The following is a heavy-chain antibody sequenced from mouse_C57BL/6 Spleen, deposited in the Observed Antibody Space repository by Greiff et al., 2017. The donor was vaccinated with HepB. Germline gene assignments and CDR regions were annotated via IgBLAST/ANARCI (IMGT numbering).Heavy chain of an antibody. CDR2: IYPGSGST. J-gene: IGHJ4*01. Sequence: QVQLQQPGAELVKPGASVKMSCKASGYTFTSYWITWVKQRPGQGLEWIGDIYPGSGSTNYNEKFKSKATLTVDTSSSTAYMQLSSLTSEDSAVYYCARLIYGSETMDYWVKEPQSPSPQ. CDR3: ARLIYGSETMDY. CDR1: GYTFTSYW. V-gene: IGHV1-55*01. D-gene: IGHD1-1*01.